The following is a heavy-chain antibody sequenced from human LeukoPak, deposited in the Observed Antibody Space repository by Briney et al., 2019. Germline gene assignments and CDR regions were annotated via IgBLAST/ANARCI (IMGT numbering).Heavy chain of an antibody. CDR1: GYTFTGYY. J-gene: IGHJ5*02. CDR2: INPNSGGT. D-gene: IGHD2-2*01. Sequence: ASVNVSCKASGYTFTGYYVHLVRQAPAQGLEWMGSINPNSGGTNYAQKFQGRVTMTRDTSISTAYMELSRLRSDDTAVYYCARPYCSSTSCINWFDPWGQGTLVTVSS. V-gene: IGHV1-2*02. CDR3: ARPYCSSTSCINWFDP.